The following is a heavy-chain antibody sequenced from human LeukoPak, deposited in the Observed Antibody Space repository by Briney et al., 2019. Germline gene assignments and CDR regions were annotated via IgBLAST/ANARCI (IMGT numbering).Heavy chain of an antibody. Sequence: GGSLRLSCTASGFTFSNYAMSWVRQAPGKGLEWVSTISGSDGSTYYADSVKGRFTISRDNSKNTLYLQMNSLRVEDTAVYYCAKGRGYCTGGSCYSDYWGQGTLVTVSS. J-gene: IGHJ4*02. CDR2: ISGSDGST. D-gene: IGHD2-15*01. CDR3: AKGRGYCTGGSCYSDY. V-gene: IGHV3-23*01. CDR1: GFTFSNYA.